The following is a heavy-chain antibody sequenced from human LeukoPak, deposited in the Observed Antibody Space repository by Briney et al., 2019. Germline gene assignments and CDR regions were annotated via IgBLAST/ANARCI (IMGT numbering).Heavy chain of an antibody. J-gene: IGHJ4*02. D-gene: IGHD1-26*01. Sequence: SQTLSLTCTVSGGSISSGGYFWTWIRQHPGKGLEYIGYIYYSGSTYYNPSLKSRVTISVDTSKNQFSLKLSSVTAADTAVYYCARSSYGGPHYFDYWGQGTLVTVSS. V-gene: IGHV4-31*03. CDR3: ARSSYGGPHYFDY. CDR1: GGSISSGGYF. CDR2: IYYSGST.